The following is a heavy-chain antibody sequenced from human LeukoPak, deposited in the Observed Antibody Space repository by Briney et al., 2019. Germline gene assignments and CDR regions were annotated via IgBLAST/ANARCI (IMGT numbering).Heavy chain of an antibody. Sequence: SETLSLTCAVYGGSFSGYYWSWIRQPPGKGLEWIGEINHSGSTNYNPSLKSRVTTSVDTSKNQFSLKLSSVTAADTAVYYCAISYDFWGGYPDYWGQGTLVTVSS. D-gene: IGHD3-3*01. J-gene: IGHJ4*02. V-gene: IGHV4-34*01. CDR1: GGSFSGYY. CDR2: INHSGST. CDR3: AISYDFWGGYPDY.